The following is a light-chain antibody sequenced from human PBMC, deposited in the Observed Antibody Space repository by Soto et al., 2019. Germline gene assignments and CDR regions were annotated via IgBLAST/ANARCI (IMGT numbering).Light chain of an antibody. CDR3: QQYNNWPLT. J-gene: IGKJ4*01. CDR2: DAS. V-gene: IGKV3-11*01. Sequence: VVLTQSPATLSLSPGERATLSCRASQSVSSYLAWYQQKPGQAPRLLIYDASNRATGIPARFSGSGSGTEFTLTISSLQSEDFAVYYCQQYNNWPLTFGGGTKVDIK. CDR1: QSVSSY.